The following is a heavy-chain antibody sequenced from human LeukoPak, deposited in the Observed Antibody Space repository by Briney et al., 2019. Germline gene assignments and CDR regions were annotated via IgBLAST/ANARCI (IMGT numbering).Heavy chain of an antibody. D-gene: IGHD5-24*01. CDR1: GGSISSYY. Sequence: SETLSLTCTVSGGSISSYYWSWVRQPPGKGLEWIGYIYYSGSTNYNPSLKSRVTISVDMSKNQFSLKLTSVTAADTAVYYCARRRVDGYTVYWGQGTLVTVSS. CDR2: IYYSGST. CDR3: ARRRVDGYTVY. J-gene: IGHJ4*02. V-gene: IGHV4-59*08.